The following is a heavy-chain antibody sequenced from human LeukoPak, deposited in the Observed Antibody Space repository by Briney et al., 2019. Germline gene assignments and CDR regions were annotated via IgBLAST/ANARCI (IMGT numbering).Heavy chain of an antibody. V-gene: IGHV3-23*01. D-gene: IGHD6-19*01. CDR2: ISGSYYST. Sequence: GGSLRLSCAASGFSFSNYAMSWVRQAPGKGLEWVSAISGSYYSTYYADSVKGRFTISRDNSKNTLYLQMNSLRAEDTAVYYCAKGDSSSGWFYFDYWGQGTLVTVSS. J-gene: IGHJ4*02. CDR1: GFSFSNYA. CDR3: AKGDSSSGWFYFDY.